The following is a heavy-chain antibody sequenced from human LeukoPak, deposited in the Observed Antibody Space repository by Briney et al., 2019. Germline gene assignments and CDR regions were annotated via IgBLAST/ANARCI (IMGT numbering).Heavy chain of an antibody. CDR3: ARGKYFDWLWD. CDR1: GFTFSKFW. Sequence: GGSLRLSCAASGFTFSKFWMHWVRQAPGKGLVWVSRINGDGRSISYADSVKGRFTISRDNAKNTLYLQMNSLRVEDTAVYYCARGKYFDWLWDWGQGTLVTVSS. CDR2: INGDGRSI. D-gene: IGHD3-9*01. J-gene: IGHJ4*02. V-gene: IGHV3-74*01.